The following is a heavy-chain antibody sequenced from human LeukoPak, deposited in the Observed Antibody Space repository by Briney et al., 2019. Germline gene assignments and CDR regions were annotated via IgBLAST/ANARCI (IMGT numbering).Heavy chain of an antibody. CDR3: ASRPFLYGFRTYFDN. CDR1: GGSFSAFH. V-gene: IGHV4-34*01. Sequence: SETLSLTCAVYGGSFSAFHWNWIRQSPAKGLQWLGEMKQSGTPRYNPSLQSRVTISVDKSKNQFSLNVRSVTAADTAVYYCASRPFLYGFRTYFDNWAQGTQVTVSS. CDR2: MKQSGTP. J-gene: IGHJ4*02. D-gene: IGHD3-10*01.